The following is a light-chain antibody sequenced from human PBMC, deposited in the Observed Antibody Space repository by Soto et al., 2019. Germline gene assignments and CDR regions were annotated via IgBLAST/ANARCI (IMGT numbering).Light chain of an antibody. Sequence: QSVLTQPPSVSGAPGQRVTISCSGSSSDIGAGYVVHWYQQLPGTAPKLLIYNNNNRPSGVPDRFSGSKSGTSASLAITGLQAEDEADYYCQSFDTSTSASGLFGGGTKVTVL. CDR3: QSFDTSTSASGL. V-gene: IGLV1-40*01. CDR2: NNN. CDR1: SSDIGAGYV. J-gene: IGLJ2*01.